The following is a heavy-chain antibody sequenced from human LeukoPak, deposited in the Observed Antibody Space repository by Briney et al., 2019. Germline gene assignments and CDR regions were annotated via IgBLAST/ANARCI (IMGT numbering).Heavy chain of an antibody. CDR3: ARVGSSWYNFDY. V-gene: IGHV3-7*01. J-gene: IGHJ4*02. CDR1: GFTFSTYW. Sequence: GGSLRLSCAASGFTFSTYWMSWVRQAPGKGLEWVANIKQDGSEKYYVDSVKGRFTISRDNAKNSLYLQMNSLGAEDTAVYYCARVGSSWYNFDYWGQGTLVTVSS. CDR2: IKQDGSEK. D-gene: IGHD6-13*01.